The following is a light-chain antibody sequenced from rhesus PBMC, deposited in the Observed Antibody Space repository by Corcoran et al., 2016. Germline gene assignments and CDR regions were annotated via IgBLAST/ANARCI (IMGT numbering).Light chain of an antibody. V-gene: IGKV1-21*01. Sequence: DIQMTQSPSSLSASVGDKVTITCRASQGISSWLAWYQQNPGKAPKLLNYKASSLQSGVPSRFSGSGSGTDFTLTISSLQSEDFATYYCQQYSSRPRTFGQGTKVEIK. CDR2: KAS. J-gene: IGKJ1*01. CDR3: QQYSSRPRT. CDR1: QGISSW.